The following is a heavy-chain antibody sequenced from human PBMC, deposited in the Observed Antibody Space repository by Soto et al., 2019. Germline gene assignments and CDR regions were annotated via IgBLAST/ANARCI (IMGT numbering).Heavy chain of an antibody. CDR2: SRSAGET. Sequence: XGSLKLSCAASGFTFSSYDMHWVRQPTGKGLEWVSTSRSAGETYYRGSVKGRFTISRENAKNSLYLQMNSLRAGDTAVYYCERAWEGGMDVWGQGPMVTVSS. J-gene: IGHJ6*02. D-gene: IGHD1-26*01. V-gene: IGHV3-13*01. CDR3: ERAWEGGMDV. CDR1: GFTFSSYD.